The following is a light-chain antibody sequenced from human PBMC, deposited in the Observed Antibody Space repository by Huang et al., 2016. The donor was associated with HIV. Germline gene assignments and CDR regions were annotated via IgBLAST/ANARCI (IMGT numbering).Light chain of an antibody. V-gene: IGKV1-NL1*01. CDR2: AES. CDR1: QDIGNF. J-gene: IGKJ1*01. CDR3: QQYYSAPRTT. Sequence: DIQMTQSPSSLAASVGDRVTLTCRAIQDIGNFLAWYQQKPGKAPKLLLYAESRLESGVPSRFSGSASGTDYTLTISSLQPEDFATYYCQQYYSAPRTTFGQGTKVEIK.